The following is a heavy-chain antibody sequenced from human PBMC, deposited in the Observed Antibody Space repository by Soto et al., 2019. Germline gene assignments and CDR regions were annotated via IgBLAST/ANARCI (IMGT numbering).Heavy chain of an antibody. Sequence: QVQLVESGGGVVQPGRSLRLSCAASGFTFSSYAMHWFSQAPGKGLEWVAVISYDGSNKYYADSVKGRFTISRDNSKNTLYLQMKSLSAEDTAVYYCARDGEGRSGDYWGQGTLVTVSS. CDR1: GFTFSSYA. J-gene: IGHJ4*02. CDR2: ISYDGSNK. D-gene: IGHD3-10*01. V-gene: IGHV3-30-3*01. CDR3: ARDGEGRSGDY.